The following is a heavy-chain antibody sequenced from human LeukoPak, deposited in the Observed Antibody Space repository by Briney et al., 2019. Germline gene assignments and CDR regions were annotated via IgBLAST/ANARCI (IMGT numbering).Heavy chain of an antibody. CDR3: ARDLYGSGSYSDFDY. J-gene: IGHJ4*02. D-gene: IGHD3-10*01. CDR2: ISSSTSTI. V-gene: IGHV3-48*04. Sequence: GGSLRLSCAASGFTFSTYSMNWVRQAPGKGLEWVSYISSSTSTIYYADSVKGRFTISRDNAKNSLYLQMNSLRAEDTAVYYCARDLYGSGSYSDFDYWGQGTLVTVSS. CDR1: GFTFSTYS.